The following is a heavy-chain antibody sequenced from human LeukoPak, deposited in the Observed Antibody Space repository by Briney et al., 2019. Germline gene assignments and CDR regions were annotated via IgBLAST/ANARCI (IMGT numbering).Heavy chain of an antibody. CDR2: VDTGNGHT. CDR3: ARGQWVGTTQAYYLDY. D-gene: IGHD1-26*01. Sequence: ASVKVSCKDSGYDFTNYAIQWVRQAPGQRLEWMGWVDTGNGHTRYSPKFQGRVTIVRDTSASTAYMELSSLTSEDTALYYCARGQWVGTTQAYYLDYWGQGTLVAVSS. CDR1: GYDFTNYA. J-gene: IGHJ4*02. V-gene: IGHV1-3*04.